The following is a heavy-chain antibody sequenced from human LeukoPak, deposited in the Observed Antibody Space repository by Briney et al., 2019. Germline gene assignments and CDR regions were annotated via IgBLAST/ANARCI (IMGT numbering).Heavy chain of an antibody. Sequence: GGSLRLSCAASGFIVSDNYMAWVRQAPGKGLEWVSVVNSGGSTSYADSVKGRFTISRDNSKNTLLLQMNSLRAEDTALYYCTRTYGDYDYYYGMDVWGQGTTVTVSS. CDR3: TRTYGDYDYYYGMDV. V-gene: IGHV3-66*01. J-gene: IGHJ6*02. D-gene: IGHD4-17*01. CDR1: GFIVSDNY. CDR2: VNSGGST.